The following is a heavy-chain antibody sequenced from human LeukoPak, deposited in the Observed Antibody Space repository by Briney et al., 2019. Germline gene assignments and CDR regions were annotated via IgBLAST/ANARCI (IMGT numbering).Heavy chain of an antibody. CDR2: IYPGDSDT. Sequence: GESLKISCKGSGYSFTSYWIGWVRQMPGKGLEWMGFIYPGDSDTRYSPSFQGQVTISADKSISTAYLEWSSLKASDTAMYYCARRSLGEKWLVYFDYWGQGTLVTVSS. D-gene: IGHD3-16*01. J-gene: IGHJ4*02. CDR3: ARRSLGEKWLVYFDY. V-gene: IGHV5-51*01. CDR1: GYSFTSYW.